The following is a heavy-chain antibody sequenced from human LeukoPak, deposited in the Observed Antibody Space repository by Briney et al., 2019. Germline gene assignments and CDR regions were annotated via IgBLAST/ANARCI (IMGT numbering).Heavy chain of an antibody. V-gene: IGHV4-39*02. CDR2: FYYNGVT. CDR3: ARGPVRDDGLTGISYYFGLDV. J-gene: IGHJ6*02. CDR1: GGSISSSDYL. Sequence: RASETLSLTCTVSGGSISSSDYLWAWVRQPPGKGLEWIGDFYYNGVTSYDPSLKSRVTISVDTSKNQFSLHLTSVTAADTATFYCARGPVRDDGLTGISYYFGLDVWGHGTTVTVFS. D-gene: IGHD2-21*02.